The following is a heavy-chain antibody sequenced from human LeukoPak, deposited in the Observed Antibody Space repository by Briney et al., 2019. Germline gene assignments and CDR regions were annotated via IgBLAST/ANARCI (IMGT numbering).Heavy chain of an antibody. CDR3: ARGLRQWSSSWYFRVPIDY. CDR2: SNPLGDGA. D-gene: IGHD6-13*01. Sequence: ASVKVSCKASGYSFISYYMHWVRQAPGQGLEWMGTSNPLGDGASYSPKFQGRITMTRDTSTRTAYMELSSLRSEDTGVYYCARGLRQWSSSWYFRVPIDYWGQGTLVTVSS. J-gene: IGHJ4*02. CDR1: GYSFISYY. V-gene: IGHV1-46*01.